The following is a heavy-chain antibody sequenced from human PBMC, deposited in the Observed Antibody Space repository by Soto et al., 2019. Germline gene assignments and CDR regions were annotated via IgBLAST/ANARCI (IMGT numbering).Heavy chain of an antibody. D-gene: IGHD1-1*01. CDR1: GYSFTSFW. J-gene: IGHJ4*01. CDR2: IYVDDSET. Sequence: CLKISCKGSGYSFTSFWIAWVRQMPGKGLEWMGVIYVDDSETRYSPSFQGQVTISADKSINTAYLQWNSLKASDTAIYYCARGERGEYWGHGTMVNASS. V-gene: IGHV5-51*01. CDR3: ARGERGEY.